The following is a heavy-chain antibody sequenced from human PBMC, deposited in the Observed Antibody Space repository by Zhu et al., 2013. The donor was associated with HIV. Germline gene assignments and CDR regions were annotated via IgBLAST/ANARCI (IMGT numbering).Heavy chain of an antibody. Sequence: QVQLVQSGAEVKKPGSSVKVSCKASGGTFSSYAISWVRQAPGQGLEWMGGIIPIFGTANYAQKLQGRLTMTRDTSTSTVYMHLSSLRSEDTAVYYCASVYTYDSVPKFWGQGTLVTVSS. J-gene: IGHJ4*02. V-gene: IGHV1-69*06. D-gene: IGHD5-18*01. CDR1: GGTFSSYA. CDR3: ASVYTYDSVPKF. CDR2: IIPIFGTA.